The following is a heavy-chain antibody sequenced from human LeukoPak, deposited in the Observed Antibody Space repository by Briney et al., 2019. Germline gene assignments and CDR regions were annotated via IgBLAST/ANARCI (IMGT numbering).Heavy chain of an antibody. Sequence: ASVKVSCKASGYTFTSYGISWVRQAPGQGLEWMGWINAYNGNTNYAQKLQGRVTMTTDTSTSTAYMELRSLRSDDTAVYYCARYYYDRSGYHPLDYGGQGTLVTVSS. D-gene: IGHD3-22*01. CDR2: INAYNGNT. CDR1: GYTFTSYG. CDR3: ARYYYDRSGYHPLDY. J-gene: IGHJ4*02. V-gene: IGHV1-18*01.